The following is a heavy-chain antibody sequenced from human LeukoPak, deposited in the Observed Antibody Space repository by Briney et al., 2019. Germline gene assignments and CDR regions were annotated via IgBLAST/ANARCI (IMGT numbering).Heavy chain of an antibody. J-gene: IGHJ4*02. D-gene: IGHD3/OR15-3a*01. CDR2: IYHSGST. Sequence: SGTLSLTCAVSGGSISSSNWWSWVRQPPGKGLEWIGYIYHSGSTYYNPSLKSRVTISVDRSKNQFSLKLSSVTAADTAVYYCVRRLDGYYFDYWGQGTLVTVSS. CDR1: GGSISSSNW. V-gene: IGHV4-4*02. CDR3: VRRLDGYYFDY.